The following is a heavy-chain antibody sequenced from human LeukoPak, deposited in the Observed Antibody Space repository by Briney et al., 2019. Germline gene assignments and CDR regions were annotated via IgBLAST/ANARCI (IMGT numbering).Heavy chain of an antibody. Sequence: GGSLRLSCAASGSTFSRYAMSWVRQAPGKGLEWLSAISESDGSTYYADSVRGRFTISRDKSKSTVYLQMNSLGVEDTAIYYCARGRKLGAPTYFFDYWGQGTLVTVSS. CDR1: GSTFSRYA. V-gene: IGHV3-23*01. CDR3: ARGRKLGAPTYFFDY. D-gene: IGHD1-26*01. CDR2: ISESDGST. J-gene: IGHJ4*02.